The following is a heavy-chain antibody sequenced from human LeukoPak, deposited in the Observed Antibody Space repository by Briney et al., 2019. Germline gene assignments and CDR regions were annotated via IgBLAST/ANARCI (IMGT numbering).Heavy chain of an antibody. CDR3: ARDYYDSSGYDY. CDR2: IYYSGST. Sequence: SETLSLTCNVSGGSISSGDYYWSWIRQPPGKGLEWIGYIYYSGSTYYNPSLKSRVTISVDTSKNQFSLKLSSVTAADTAVYYCARDYYDSSGYDYWGQGTLVTVSS. V-gene: IGHV4-30-4*01. CDR1: GGSISSGDYY. J-gene: IGHJ4*02. D-gene: IGHD3-22*01.